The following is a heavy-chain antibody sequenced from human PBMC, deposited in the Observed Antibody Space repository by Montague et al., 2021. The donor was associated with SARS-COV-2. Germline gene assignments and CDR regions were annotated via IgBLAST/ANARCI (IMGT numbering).Heavy chain of an antibody. V-gene: IGHV2-70*01. D-gene: IGHD1-14*01. CDR2: IYWDDNK. J-gene: IGHJ5*02. Sequence: PALVKPTQTLTLTCTFSGFSLSTNGMCVSWIRQPPGKALEWLALIYWDDNKHYSPSLKTRLSISKDTSKKEVVLTMTNMDPVDTATYFCARRHRGSRTGFDYWFDPWGQGTTVTVSS. CDR1: GFSLSTNGMC. CDR3: ARRHRGSRTGFDYWFDP.